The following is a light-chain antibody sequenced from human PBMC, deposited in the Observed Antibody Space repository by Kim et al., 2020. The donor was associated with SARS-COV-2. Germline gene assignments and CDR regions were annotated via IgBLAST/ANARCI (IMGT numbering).Light chain of an antibody. J-gene: IGKJ1*01. CDR1: QSVSSN. V-gene: IGKV3-15*01. CDR2: DTS. Sequence: SVSPGERATLSCRASQSVSSNLAWYQWKPGQAPRLLIYDTSTRATGIPARFSGSGSGTEFTLTISSLQSEDFAIYYCQQYNNWWTFGQGTKVEIK. CDR3: QQYNNWWT.